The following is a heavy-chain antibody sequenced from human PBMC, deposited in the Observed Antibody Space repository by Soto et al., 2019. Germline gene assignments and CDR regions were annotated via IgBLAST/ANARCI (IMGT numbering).Heavy chain of an antibody. V-gene: IGHV4-59*01. D-gene: IGHD3-22*01. Sequence: SETLSLTCIVSGGSISSYYWNWIRQPPGKGLEWIGYIYYRGSTNYNPSLKSRVTISVDTSKNQFSLKLSSVTAADTAVYYCARGDYFDSSGYYHDAFGVWGQGTVVTVSS. CDR2: IYYRGST. CDR3: ARGDYFDSSGYYHDAFGV. CDR1: GGSISSYY. J-gene: IGHJ3*01.